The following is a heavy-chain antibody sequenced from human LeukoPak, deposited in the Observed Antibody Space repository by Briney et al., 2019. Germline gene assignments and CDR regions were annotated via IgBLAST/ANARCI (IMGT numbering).Heavy chain of an antibody. Sequence: ASVKVSCKASGYTFTSYDINWVRQATGQGLEWMGWMNPNSGNTGYAQEFQGRVTMTRNTSISTAYMELSSLRSEDTAVYYCARGSNEWGGSYPLTFDYWGQGTLVTVSS. CDR3: ARGSNEWGGSYPLTFDY. CDR2: MNPNSGNT. D-gene: IGHD1-26*01. CDR1: GYTFTSYD. J-gene: IGHJ4*02. V-gene: IGHV1-8*01.